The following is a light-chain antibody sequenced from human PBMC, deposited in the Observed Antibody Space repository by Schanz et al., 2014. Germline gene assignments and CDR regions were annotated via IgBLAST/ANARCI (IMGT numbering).Light chain of an antibody. J-gene: IGLJ2*01. CDR2: GNS. V-gene: IGLV1-40*01. CDR3: QSYDSSLSAYVV. Sequence: QSVLTQPPSVSGAPGQRVTISCTGSSSNIGAGYDVHWYQQLPGTAPKLLIYGNSNRPSGVPDRFSGSKSGTSASLAITGHQAEDEADYYCQSYDSSLSAYVVFGGGTKLTVL. CDR1: SSNIGAGYD.